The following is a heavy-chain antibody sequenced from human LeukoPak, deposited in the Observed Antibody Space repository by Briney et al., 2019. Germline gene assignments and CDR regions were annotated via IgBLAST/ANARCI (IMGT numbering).Heavy chain of an antibody. V-gene: IGHV3-7*01. Sequence: PGGSLRLSCTASGFSFRNTWMSWVRQAPGKGLEWVANIKKDETEIYYADSVKGRFTISRDSAKRSLYLQMNVLRAADTAVYYCATLNWDDGEVSGFDHWGRGIMVTVSS. CDR1: GFSFRNTW. D-gene: IGHD1-26*01. J-gene: IGHJ5*02. CDR2: IKKDETEI. CDR3: ATLNWDDGEVSGFDH.